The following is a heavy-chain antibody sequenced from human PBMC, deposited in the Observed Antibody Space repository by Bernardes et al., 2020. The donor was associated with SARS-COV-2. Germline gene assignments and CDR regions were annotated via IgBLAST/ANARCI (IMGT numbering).Heavy chain of an antibody. Sequence: ETLSLTCAIYGGSFSGDYWMHWVRQAPGKGLEWVSRLNEDGTITTYADSVKGRFTISRDNAKSTLYLQMHSLRAEDTATYYCVRDLAGARGSWGQGTLVTVSS. V-gene: IGHV3-74*01. D-gene: IGHD2-15*01. CDR1: GGSFSGDYW. CDR2: LNEDGTIT. J-gene: IGHJ4*02. CDR3: VRDLAGARGS.